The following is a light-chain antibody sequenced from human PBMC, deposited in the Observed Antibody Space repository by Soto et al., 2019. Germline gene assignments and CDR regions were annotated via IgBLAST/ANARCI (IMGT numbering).Light chain of an antibody. CDR3: QQYGSSPPWT. CDR1: QSVSSSY. Sequence: EIVLTQSPGTLSLSPGERATLSCRASQSVSSSYLAWYQQKPGQAPRLLIYGASSRATGIPDRFSGSGSGTDFTLTLSRLEPEDVAVYYCQQYGSSPPWTFGQGPKVEIK. V-gene: IGKV3-20*01. CDR2: GAS. J-gene: IGKJ1*01.